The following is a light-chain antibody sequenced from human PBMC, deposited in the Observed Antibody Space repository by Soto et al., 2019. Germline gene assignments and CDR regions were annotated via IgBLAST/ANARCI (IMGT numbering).Light chain of an antibody. CDR3: CSFAGTYAVV. Sequence: QSVLTQPRSVSGSPGQSVTLSCSGSGSDVGGYDFVSWYQQHPGKAPKLIIYDVSKRPSGVPDRYSGSKSGNTASLTISGHEAEDEADYYCCSFAGTYAVVFGGGTKLTVL. V-gene: IGLV2-11*01. CDR2: DVS. CDR1: GSDVGGYDF. J-gene: IGLJ2*01.